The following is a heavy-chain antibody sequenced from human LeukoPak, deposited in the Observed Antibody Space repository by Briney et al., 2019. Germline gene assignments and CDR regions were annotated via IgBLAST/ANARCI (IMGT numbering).Heavy chain of an antibody. CDR2: IIESGEST. J-gene: IGHJ4*02. D-gene: IGHD5-18*01. Sequence: GGSLRLSCAASGFTFKNYAMYWVRQAPGKGLEWVSAIIESGESTYYTDSVKGRFAISRDNSKNTLYLQMNSLRAEDTAVYYCAKWDTAMENDYWGQGTLVTVSS. V-gene: IGHV3-23*01. CDR1: GFTFKNYA. CDR3: AKWDTAMENDY.